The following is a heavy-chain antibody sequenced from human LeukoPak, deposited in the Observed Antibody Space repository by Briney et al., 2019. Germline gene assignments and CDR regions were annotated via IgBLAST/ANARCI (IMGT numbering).Heavy chain of an antibody. CDR3: AISRSVDWFHP. J-gene: IGHJ5*02. Sequence: PGGSLRLSCAASGFTFSSYTMNWVRQAPGKGLEWVSSISSSSSYIYYAESVKGRFTMSRDNAKNSLYLQMNSLRAEDTAVYYCAISRSVDWFHPWGQGTLVTVSS. CDR1: GFTFSSYT. V-gene: IGHV3-21*01. CDR2: ISSSSSYI.